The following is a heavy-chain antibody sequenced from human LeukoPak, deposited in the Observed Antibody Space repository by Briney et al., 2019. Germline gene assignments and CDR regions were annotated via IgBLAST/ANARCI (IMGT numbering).Heavy chain of an antibody. CDR3: ARHVYSSGWYTFDY. CDR1: GYSFTSYW. V-gene: IGHV5-51*01. J-gene: IGHJ4*02. CDR2: IYPGDSDT. D-gene: IGHD6-19*01. Sequence: GESLQISCKGSGYSFTSYWISWVRHMPGKGLEWMGFIYPGDSDTRYSPSFQGQVTISADKSISTAYLQWSSLKASDNAMYYCARHVYSSGWYTFDYWGQGTLVTVSS.